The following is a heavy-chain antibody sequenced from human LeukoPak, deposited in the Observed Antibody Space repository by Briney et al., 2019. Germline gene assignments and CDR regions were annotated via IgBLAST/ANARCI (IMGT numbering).Heavy chain of an antibody. CDR3: AMGGGLLRPFEY. CDR2: IYYSGST. J-gene: IGHJ4*02. CDR1: GFTFSSYW. Sequence: KPGGSLRLSCAASGFTFSSYWMSWVRQAPGKGLEGIGSIYYSGSTYYNPSLKSRVTISVDTSKNQFSLKLSSVTAADTAVYYCAMGGGLLRPFEYWGQGTLVTVSS. V-gene: IGHV4-59*05. D-gene: IGHD1-26*01.